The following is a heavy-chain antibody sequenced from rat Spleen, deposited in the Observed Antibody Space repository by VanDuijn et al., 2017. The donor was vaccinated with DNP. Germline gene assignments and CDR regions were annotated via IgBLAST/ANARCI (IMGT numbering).Heavy chain of an antibody. CDR3: ARMHYGCDN. J-gene: IGHJ2*01. Sequence: EEQLQESGPGLVRPSQSLSLTCSVTGYPITRSYRWNWIRKFPGNKLEWMGFISSAGSTHYNPSLKSRISITRDTSKNQFFLQVISVTPEDTATYYCARMHYGCDNWGQGVMVTVSS. D-gene: IGHD1-11*01. CDR2: ISSAGST. CDR1: GYPITRSYR. V-gene: IGHV3-3*01.